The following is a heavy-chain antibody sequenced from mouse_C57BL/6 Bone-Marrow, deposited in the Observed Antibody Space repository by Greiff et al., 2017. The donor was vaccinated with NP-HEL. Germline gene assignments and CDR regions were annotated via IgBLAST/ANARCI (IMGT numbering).Heavy chain of an antibody. V-gene: IGHV1-52*01. CDR1: GYTFTSYW. CDR2: IYPSDSET. CDR3: AREGDSYADYFDY. Sequence: QVQLQQPGAELVRPGSSVKLSCKASGYTFTSYWMHWVKQRPIQGLEWIGNIYPSDSETHYNQKFKDKATLTVDKSSSTAYMQLSSLTSEDSAVYYCAREGDSYADYFDYWGEGTTLTVSS. D-gene: IGHD1-1*01. J-gene: IGHJ2*01.